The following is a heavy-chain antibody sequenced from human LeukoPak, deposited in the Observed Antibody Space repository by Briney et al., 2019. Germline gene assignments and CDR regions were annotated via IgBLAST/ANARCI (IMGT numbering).Heavy chain of an antibody. CDR3: ARDQEGFDY. Sequence: ASVKVSCRASGYTFTSNYIHWVRQAPGQGLEWMGMIYPRDGSTSYAQKFQGRVTVTRDTSTSTVHMELSGLRSEDTAVYYCARDQEGFDYWGQGTLVTVSS. CDR2: IYPRDGST. CDR1: GYTFTSNY. J-gene: IGHJ4*02. V-gene: IGHV1-46*01.